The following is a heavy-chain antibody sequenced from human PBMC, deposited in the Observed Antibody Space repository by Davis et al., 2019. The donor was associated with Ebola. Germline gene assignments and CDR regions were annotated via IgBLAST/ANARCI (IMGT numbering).Heavy chain of an antibody. CDR3: ARATTFGGVIGPFDI. J-gene: IGHJ3*02. CDR2: LNHSGST. D-gene: IGHD3-16*02. Sequence: PSETLSLTCAVYGGSFSGYYWSWIRQPPGKGLEWIGELNHSGSTNYNPSLKSRVTISVDTSKNQFALKLSSVTAADTAVYYCARATTFGGVIGPFDIWGQGTMVTVSS. V-gene: IGHV4-34*01. CDR1: GGSFSGYY.